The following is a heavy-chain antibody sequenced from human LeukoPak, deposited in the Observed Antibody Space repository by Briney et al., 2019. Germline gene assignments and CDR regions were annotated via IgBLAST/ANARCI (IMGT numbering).Heavy chain of an antibody. J-gene: IGHJ4*02. CDR1: GGSFSGYY. CDR3: ARADTAMVDY. CDR2: INHSGST. V-gene: IGHV4-34*01. Sequence: SETLSLTCAVYGGSFSGYYWSWIRQPPGKGLEWIGEINHSGSTNYNPSLKSRVTIPVDTSKNQFSLKLSSVTAADTAVYYCARADTAMVDYWGQGTLVTVSS. D-gene: IGHD5-18*01.